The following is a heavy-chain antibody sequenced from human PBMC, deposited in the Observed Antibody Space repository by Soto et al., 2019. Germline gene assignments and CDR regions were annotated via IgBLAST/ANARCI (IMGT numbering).Heavy chain of an antibody. V-gene: IGHV1-2*04. CDR1: GYSFTDYH. J-gene: IGHJ6*02. CDR3: AIDLMPKITYYYYYGMDV. CDR2: INPKSGGT. Sequence: ASVKVSCKASGYSFTDYHIHWVRQAPGQGLEWLGRINPKSGGTSTAQKFQGWVTMTTDTSTSTAYMELRSLRTDDTAVYYCAIDLMPKITYYYYYGMDVWGQGTTVTVSS. D-gene: IGHD2-8*01.